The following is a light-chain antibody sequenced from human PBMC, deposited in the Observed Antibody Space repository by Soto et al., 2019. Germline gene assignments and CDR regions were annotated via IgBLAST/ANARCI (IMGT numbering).Light chain of an antibody. V-gene: IGKV3-15*01. J-gene: IGKJ1*01. CDR1: ETVATN. Sequence: VMTQSPATLSVSPGERATLSCWASETVATNLAWYQQKPGQAPRLLISGASTRAAGISDRFRGSGSGTEFTLTISSLRSDDSASYYCQQYFEWPPMTFGQGTKVEI. CDR2: GAS. CDR3: QQYFEWPPMT.